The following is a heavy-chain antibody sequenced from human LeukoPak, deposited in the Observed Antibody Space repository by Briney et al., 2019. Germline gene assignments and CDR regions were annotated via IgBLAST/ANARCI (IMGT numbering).Heavy chain of an antibody. Sequence: ASVKVSCKASGYPFTSYDINWVRQATGQGLEWMGWMNPNSGNTGYAQNFQGRVTMTKNTSITTAYMELSSLRSEDTAVYYCARALSWTSQSSYYMDVWGKGTTVTVSS. V-gene: IGHV1-8*01. CDR2: MNPNSGNT. CDR1: GYPFTSYD. J-gene: IGHJ6*03. D-gene: IGHD3/OR15-3a*01. CDR3: ARALSWTSQSSYYMDV.